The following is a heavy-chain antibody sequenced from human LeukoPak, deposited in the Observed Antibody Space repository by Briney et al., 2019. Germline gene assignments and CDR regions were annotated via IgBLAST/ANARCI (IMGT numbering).Heavy chain of an antibody. V-gene: IGHV3-43*01. CDR1: GFTFDDYT. D-gene: IGHD1-1*01. CDR2: ISWDGGST. Sequence: PGGSLRLSCAASGFTFDDYTMHWVRQAPGKGLEWVSLISWDGGSTYYADSVKGRFTISRDNSKNSLYLQMNSLRTEDTALYYCAKDEGERAALSYFDYWGQGTLVTVSS. J-gene: IGHJ4*02. CDR3: AKDEGERAALSYFDY.